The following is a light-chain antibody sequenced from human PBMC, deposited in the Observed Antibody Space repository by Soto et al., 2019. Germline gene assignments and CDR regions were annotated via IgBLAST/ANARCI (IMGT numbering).Light chain of an antibody. CDR3: QVWDSSSDHVI. J-gene: IGLJ2*01. V-gene: IGLV3-21*02. CDR2: DDS. CDR1: VIGSIS. Sequence: SYELTQPPSVSVAPGQTASITCGGNVIGSISVHWYQQKPGQAPVLVVYDDSDRPSGIPKRFSGSNSRNTATLTISRVEAGDEADYYCQVWDSSSDHVIFGGGTKLTVL.